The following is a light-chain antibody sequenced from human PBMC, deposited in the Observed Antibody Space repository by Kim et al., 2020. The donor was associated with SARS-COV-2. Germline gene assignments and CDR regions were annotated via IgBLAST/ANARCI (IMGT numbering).Light chain of an antibody. Sequence: SPGERAPLSCRASQSVNNNYLAWYQQQPGQAPRLLIYGASRRATVIPDRFSGSGSGTDFTLTITRLESEDFAVYYCHQYGSSLRTFGQGTKVDIK. CDR2: GAS. V-gene: IGKV3-20*01. CDR3: HQYGSSLRT. J-gene: IGKJ1*01. CDR1: QSVNNNY.